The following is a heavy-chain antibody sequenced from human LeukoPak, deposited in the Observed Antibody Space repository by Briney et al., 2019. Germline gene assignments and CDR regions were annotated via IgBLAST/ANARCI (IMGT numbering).Heavy chain of an antibody. CDR2: IYWDDDK. Sequence: SGPTLVNPTQTLTLTCTFSGFSLSTSGVGVGWIRQPPGKALEWLALIYWDDDKRYSPSLKSRLTITKDTSKNQVVLTMTNMDPVDTATYYCAHQNEGYCSGGSCPTHYYYYYMDVWGKGTTVTISS. CDR1: GFSLSTSGVG. J-gene: IGHJ6*03. CDR3: AHQNEGYCSGGSCPTHYYYYYMDV. V-gene: IGHV2-5*02. D-gene: IGHD2-15*01.